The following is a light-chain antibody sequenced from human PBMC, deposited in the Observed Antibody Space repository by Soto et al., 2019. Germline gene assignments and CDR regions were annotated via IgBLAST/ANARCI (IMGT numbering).Light chain of an antibody. J-gene: IGKJ4*01. CDR2: DAS. CDR3: QQSSDWPST. V-gene: IGKV3-11*01. Sequence: EIVLTQSPATLSLSPGERATLSCRASQSVTWYLAWYQQKPGQAPRLLIYDASNRAPGIPPRFSGSGSGTDFTLNISSLEPEDFAVYYCQQSSDWPSTFGGGTRLQIK. CDR1: QSVTWY.